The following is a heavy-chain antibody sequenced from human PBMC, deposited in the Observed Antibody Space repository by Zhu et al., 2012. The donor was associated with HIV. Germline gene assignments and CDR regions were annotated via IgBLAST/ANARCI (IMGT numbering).Heavy chain of an antibody. CDR3: AGYDYGDFGGPTQNAFHI. J-gene: IGHJ3*02. V-gene: IGHV4-30-2*01. CDR2: IYSSGRP. Sequence: QVQESASSLVKPSQTLSLTCTVSGGSISSGGYSWSWIRQPPGKGLEWIGYIYSSGRPYYNPSLKSRVTISLDRSTNXFSLKLSSVTAADTAVYYCAGYDYGDFGGPTQNAFHIVGPKG. D-gene: IGHD4-17*01. CDR1: GGSISSGGYS.